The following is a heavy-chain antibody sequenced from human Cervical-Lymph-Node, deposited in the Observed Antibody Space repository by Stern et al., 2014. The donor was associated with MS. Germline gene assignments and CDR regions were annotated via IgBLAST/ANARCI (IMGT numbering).Heavy chain of an antibody. J-gene: IGHJ6*02. V-gene: IGHV3-33*01. D-gene: IGHD2-21*02. CDR3: ARDRRTCGGDCYPYYYYGMDV. Sequence: VQLVESGGGVVQPGRSLRLSCAASGFTFSSYCMHWVRQAPGKGLEWVAVIGYDGSNKYYADSVKGRFTISRDNSKNTLYLQMNSLRAEDTAVYYCARDRRTCGGDCYPYYYYGMDVWGQGTTVTVSS. CDR1: GFTFSSYC. CDR2: IGYDGSNK.